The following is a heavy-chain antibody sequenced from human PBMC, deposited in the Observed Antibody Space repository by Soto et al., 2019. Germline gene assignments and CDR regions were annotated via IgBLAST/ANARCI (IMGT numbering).Heavy chain of an antibody. CDR2: INPSGGST. V-gene: IGHV1-46*03. CDR1: GYTFTRYY. Sequence: ASVKVSCKASGYTFTRYYMHWVRQAPGQGLEWMGLINPSGGSTSYAQKFQGRVTMTRDTSTSTVYMELSSLRSEDTAVYYCTRTLTPNPPEFFQHWGQGSLVIVSS. D-gene: IGHD3-16*01. J-gene: IGHJ1*01. CDR3: TRTLTPNPPEFFQH.